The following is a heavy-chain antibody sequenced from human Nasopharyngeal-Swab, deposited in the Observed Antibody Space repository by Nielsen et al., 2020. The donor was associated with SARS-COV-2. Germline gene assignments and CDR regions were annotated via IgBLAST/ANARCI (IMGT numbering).Heavy chain of an antibody. Sequence: WVRQAPGQGLEWMGIINPSGGSTSYAQKSQGRVTMTRDTSTSTVHMELSSLRSEDTAVYYCASGYGSGRGKYFQHWGQGTLVTVSS. V-gene: IGHV1-46*01. CDR2: INPSGGST. D-gene: IGHD3-10*01. CDR3: ASGYGSGRGKYFQH. J-gene: IGHJ1*01.